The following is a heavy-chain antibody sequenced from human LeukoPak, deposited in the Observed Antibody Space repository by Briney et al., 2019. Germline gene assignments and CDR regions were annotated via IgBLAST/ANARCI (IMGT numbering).Heavy chain of an antibody. CDR1: RGSISSSGHS. CDR3: ARRQGY. Sequence: PSETLSLTCTVCRGSISSSGHSWGWIRQPPGKGLEWIGSIYYSGSTYYNPSLKSRVTISVDTSKNQFSLKLSSVTAADTAVYYCARRQGYWGQGTLVTVSS. V-gene: IGHV4-39*01. J-gene: IGHJ4*02. CDR2: IYYSGST.